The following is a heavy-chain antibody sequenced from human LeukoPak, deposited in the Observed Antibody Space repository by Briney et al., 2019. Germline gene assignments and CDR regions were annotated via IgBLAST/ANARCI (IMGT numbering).Heavy chain of an antibody. V-gene: IGHV1-2*04. CDR1: GYTFTGYY. Sequence: GASVKVSCKASGYTFTGYYMHWVRQAPGQGLEWMGWINPNSGGTNYAQKFQGWVTMTRDTSISTAYMELSRLRSDDTAVYYCARDRRRYSSSWYSSSNYYHYGMDVWGQGTTVTVSS. D-gene: IGHD6-13*01. CDR2: INPNSGGT. CDR3: ARDRRRYSSSWYSSSNYYHYGMDV. J-gene: IGHJ6*02.